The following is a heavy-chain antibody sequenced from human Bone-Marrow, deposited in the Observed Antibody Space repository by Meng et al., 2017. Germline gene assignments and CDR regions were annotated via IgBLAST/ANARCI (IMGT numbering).Heavy chain of an antibody. CDR3: ARDSSMHRGNWFDP. Sequence: EVQLVESGGGLVKPGGSLGLSCAASGFSFSSYAMSWVRHAPGKGLEWVSALSGGGFTTYYADSVKGRFAISRDNSKNTLYLQMNSLRVEDTAVYYCARDSSMHRGNWFDPWGQGTLVTVSS. J-gene: IGHJ5*02. CDR2: LSGGGFTT. D-gene: IGHD2/OR15-2a*01. CDR1: GFSFSSYA. V-gene: IGHV3-23*04.